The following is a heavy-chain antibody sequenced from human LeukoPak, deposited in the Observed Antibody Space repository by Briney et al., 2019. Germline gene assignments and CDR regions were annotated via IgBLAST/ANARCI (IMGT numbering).Heavy chain of an antibody. CDR1: GFTFSGYG. CDR2: ISYDGYKK. D-gene: IGHD5-12*01. Sequence: PGRSLRLSCAASGFTFSGYGMHWVRQAPGMGLEWVALISYDGYKKYYADSVKGRFTISRDNSENTLYLQMNSLRAEDTAVYYCVKGYSGYLDYCGQGTLVTVSS. V-gene: IGHV3-30*18. J-gene: IGHJ4*02. CDR3: VKGYSGYLDY.